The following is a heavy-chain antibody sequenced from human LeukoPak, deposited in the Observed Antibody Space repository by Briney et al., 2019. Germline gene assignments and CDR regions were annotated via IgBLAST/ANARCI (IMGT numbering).Heavy chain of an antibody. CDR3: ARNTPDFGTHQRFDP. J-gene: IGHJ5*02. Sequence: SQTLSLTCAISGDSVSSKSAAWNWFRQSPSRGLEWLGRTYYRSKWYSDYAVSVKSRITINPDTSKNQFSLQLSSVSPEDTAVYYCARNTPDFGTHQRFDPWGQGTLVTVSS. CDR2: TYYRSKWYS. V-gene: IGHV6-1*01. CDR1: GDSVSSKSAA. D-gene: IGHD3-10*01.